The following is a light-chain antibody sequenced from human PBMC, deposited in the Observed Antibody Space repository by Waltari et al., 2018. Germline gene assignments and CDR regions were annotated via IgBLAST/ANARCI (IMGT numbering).Light chain of an antibody. V-gene: IGLV3-19*01. Sequence: SSELTQAPAVSVALGQTVRITCQGDSLRRYYASWYQQRPGQAPRLVLYGQDNRPSGMPDRFSGSTSGDTAFLTITGAQAEDEADYFCHSRDTISTRVFGGGTRLTV. J-gene: IGLJ3*02. CDR1: SLRRYY. CDR2: GQD. CDR3: HSRDTISTRV.